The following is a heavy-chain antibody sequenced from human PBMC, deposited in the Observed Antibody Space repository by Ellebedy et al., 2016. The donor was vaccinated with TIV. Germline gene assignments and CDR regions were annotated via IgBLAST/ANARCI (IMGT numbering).Heavy chain of an antibody. CDR3: ARPPTADAFDI. CDR1: GYNFANHW. CDR2: IYPFDSDT. J-gene: IGHJ3*02. D-gene: IGHD5-18*01. Sequence: GGSLRLSXKASGYNFANHWIAWVRQVPGKGLEWVGNIYPFDSDTRNSPSFQGRVTFSVDKSVSTAYLQWSSLMASDTAMYYCARPPTADAFDIWGQGTMVTVSS. V-gene: IGHV5-51*01.